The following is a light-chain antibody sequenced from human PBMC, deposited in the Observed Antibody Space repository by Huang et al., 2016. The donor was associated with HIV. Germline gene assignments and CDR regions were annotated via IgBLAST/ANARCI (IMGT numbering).Light chain of an antibody. CDR3: QQRSNWPVT. CDR1: QSVSSY. CDR2: DAS. V-gene: IGKV3-11*01. J-gene: IGKJ3*01. Sequence: EIVLTQSPATLSLSPGERATLSCRASQSVSSYLAWYQQKPGQAPRLLMYDASNSAIGIPARFSVSGSGTYFTLTISSLEPEDFAVYYCQQRSNWPVTFGPGTKVDIK.